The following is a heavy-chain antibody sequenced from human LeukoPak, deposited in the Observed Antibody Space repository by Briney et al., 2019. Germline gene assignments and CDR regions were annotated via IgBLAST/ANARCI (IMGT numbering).Heavy chain of an antibody. CDR3: ARGSTNGYRHHYP. V-gene: IGHV4-59*01. Sequence: SETLSLTCTVSGGSISSYYWSWIRQPPGKGLEWIGYIYYSGSTNYNPSLKSRVTISVDTSKNQFSLKLSSVTAADTAVYYCARGSTNGYRHHYPWGQGTLVTVSS. CDR1: GGSISSYY. D-gene: IGHD2-8*01. CDR2: IYYSGST. J-gene: IGHJ5*02.